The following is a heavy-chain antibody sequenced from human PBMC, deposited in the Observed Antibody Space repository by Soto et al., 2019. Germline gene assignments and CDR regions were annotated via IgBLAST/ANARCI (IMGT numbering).Heavy chain of an antibody. CDR2: IYYSGST. CDR3: ARGYDFWSGYYSHYYYMDV. Sequence: PSETLSLTCTVSGGSISSYYLSWIRQPPGKGLEWIGYIYYSGSTNYNPSLKSRVTISVDTSKNQFSLKLSSVTAADTAVYYCARGYDFWSGYYSHYYYMDVWGKGTTVTVSS. V-gene: IGHV4-59*01. CDR1: GGSISSYY. J-gene: IGHJ6*03. D-gene: IGHD3-3*01.